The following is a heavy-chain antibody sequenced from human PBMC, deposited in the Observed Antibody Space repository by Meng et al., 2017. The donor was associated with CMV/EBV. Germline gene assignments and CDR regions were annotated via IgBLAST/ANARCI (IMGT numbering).Heavy chain of an antibody. CDR1: GFTFSNYA. CDR3: AKDVGFHVSYYGSFDY. V-gene: IGHV3-30*02. D-gene: IGHD1-26*01. CDR2: TLSDGSDN. J-gene: IGHJ4*02. Sequence: GGLLRSSCPAPGFTFSNYAMHWVRQAPGRGLEWVTFTLSDGSDNHSRDSVKGRFTISRENSRNTLYLQMNNLRPEDTAVYYCAKDVGFHVSYYGSFDYWGQGTLVTVSS.